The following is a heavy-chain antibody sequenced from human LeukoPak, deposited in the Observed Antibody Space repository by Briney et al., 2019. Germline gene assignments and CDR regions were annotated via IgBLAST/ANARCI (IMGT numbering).Heavy chain of an antibody. CDR1: GFTFVNAS. J-gene: IGHJ5*02. CDR3: TTGNP. V-gene: IGHV3-15*01. Sequence: GGSLRLSCLTSGFTFVNASMSWVRQAPGKGLEWVGLMKSKPEGGTTFYAAPMRGRFTISRDDSRNTLYLQMTSLTIGDTGVYYCTTGNPWGQGTLVTVSS. CDR2: MKSKPEGGTT.